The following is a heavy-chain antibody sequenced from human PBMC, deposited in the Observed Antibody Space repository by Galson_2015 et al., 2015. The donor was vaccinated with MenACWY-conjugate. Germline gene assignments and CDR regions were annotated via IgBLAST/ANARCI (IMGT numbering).Heavy chain of an antibody. V-gene: IGHV5-51*01. J-gene: IGHJ6*02. CDR2: LNPADSNV. CDR3: ASHPPGGRGMDV. Sequence: QSGAAAKKPGESLKISCKGSGYTFTNYWIAWVRQLPGKGLEWVGLLNPADSNVRYRPSFQGPLTISADESISTAYLQWSSLKASDIAIFYCASHPPGGRGMDVWGRGTTVTVSS. CDR1: GYTFTNYW. D-gene: IGHD1-26*01.